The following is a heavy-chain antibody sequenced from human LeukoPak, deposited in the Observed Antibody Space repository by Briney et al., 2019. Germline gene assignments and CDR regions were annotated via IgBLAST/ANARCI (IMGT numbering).Heavy chain of an antibody. J-gene: IGHJ6*03. CDR2: ISRNSGSI. CDR1: GFTFGDYA. D-gene: IGHD6-6*01. CDR3: AKGSSSSPYYYMDV. V-gene: IGHV3-9*01. Sequence: GRSLRVSCAASGFTFGDYAMHWVRQARGKGLEWVSGISRNSGSIGYADSVKGRFTISRDNAKNSLYLQMNSLRAEDTALYYCAKGSSSSPYYYMDVWGKGTTVTVSS.